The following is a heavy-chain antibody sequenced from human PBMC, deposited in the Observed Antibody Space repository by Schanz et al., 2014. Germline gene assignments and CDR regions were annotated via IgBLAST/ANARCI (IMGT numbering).Heavy chain of an antibody. J-gene: IGHJ4*02. CDR2: VNPSVRGT. CDR3: AGAFDSSGYYFDY. Sequence: QGQLVQSGPEVKEPGASVKVSCEASRYTFNTYSLHWVRQAPGQGLEWMGIVNPSVRGTHFAREFQGRVTVTSDTSTSTVYMELSGLRSEDTAVYYCAGAFDSSGYYFDYWGQGTLVTVSS. D-gene: IGHD3-22*01. V-gene: IGHV1-46*02. CDR1: RYTFNTYS.